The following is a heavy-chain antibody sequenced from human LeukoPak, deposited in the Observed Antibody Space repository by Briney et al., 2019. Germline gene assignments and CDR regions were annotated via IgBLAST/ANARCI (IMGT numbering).Heavy chain of an antibody. CDR2: IYYSGST. CDR3: ARAVVTPNYQRYGMDV. Sequence: SETLSLTCTVSGGSVSSGSYYWSWIRQPPGKGLEWIGYIYYSGSTNYNPSLKSRVTISVDASKNQFSLKLSSVTAADTAVYYCARAVVTPNYQRYGMDVRGQGTTVTVSS. V-gene: IGHV4-61*01. J-gene: IGHJ6*02. CDR1: GGSVSSGSYY. D-gene: IGHD4-23*01.